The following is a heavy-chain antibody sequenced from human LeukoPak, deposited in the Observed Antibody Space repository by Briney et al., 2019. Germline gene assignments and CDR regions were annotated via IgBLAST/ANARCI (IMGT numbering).Heavy chain of an antibody. Sequence: GGSLRLSCAASRFTFSSYWMHWVRQAPGKGLVWVSRINSDGSSTSYADSVKGRFTISRDNAKNTLYLQMNSLRAEDTAVYYCARNFWSGYSIYYYGMDVWGQGTTVTVSS. CDR1: RFTFSSYW. CDR2: INSDGSST. J-gene: IGHJ6*02. D-gene: IGHD3-3*01. V-gene: IGHV3-74*01. CDR3: ARNFWSGYSIYYYGMDV.